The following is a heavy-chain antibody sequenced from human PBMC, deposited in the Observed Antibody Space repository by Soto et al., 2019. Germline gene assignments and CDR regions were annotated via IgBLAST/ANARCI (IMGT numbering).Heavy chain of an antibody. Sequence: SETLSLTCSFSGDSVTSHYLTWIRQSPEKGLEWIGYMHYTGFSHYNPSLKSRLTISVDRSKNQFTLQLTSVTVEDTAVYYCAKDSVCSGGSCYSGPAGILDYWGQGTLVTVSS. V-gene: IGHV4-59*02. CDR3: AKDSVCSGGSCYSGPAGILDY. CDR1: GDSVTSHY. J-gene: IGHJ4*02. CDR2: MHYTGFS. D-gene: IGHD2-15*01.